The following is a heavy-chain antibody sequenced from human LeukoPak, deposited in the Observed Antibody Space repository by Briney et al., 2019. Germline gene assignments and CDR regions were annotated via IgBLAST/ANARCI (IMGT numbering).Heavy chain of an antibody. J-gene: IGHJ4*02. CDR3: ARDLDYGDYEGVFDY. D-gene: IGHD4-17*01. Sequence: SGGSLRLSCAASGFTFSTYFMHWVRQAPGKGLEWVADIASDGSHTFYVESVKGRFTISRDNSKNTLYLQMNSLRAEDTAVYYCARDLDYGDYEGVFDYWGQGTLVTVSS. CDR2: IASDGSHT. CDR1: GFTFSTYF. V-gene: IGHV3-30-3*01.